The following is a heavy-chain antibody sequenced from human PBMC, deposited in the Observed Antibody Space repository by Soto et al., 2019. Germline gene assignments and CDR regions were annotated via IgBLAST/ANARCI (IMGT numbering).Heavy chain of an antibody. CDR2: IYPGDSVT. V-gene: IGHV5-51*01. J-gene: IGHJ5*02. D-gene: IGHD3-3*01. CDR1: GYSFTSYW. CDR3: ARDVTIFGVNSPWFDP. Sequence: PGESLKISCKGSGYSFTSYWIGWVRQMPGKGLEWMGIIYPGDSVTRYSPSFQGQVTISADKSISTAYLQWSSLKASDTAMYYCARDVTIFGVNSPWFDPWGQGTLVTVSS.